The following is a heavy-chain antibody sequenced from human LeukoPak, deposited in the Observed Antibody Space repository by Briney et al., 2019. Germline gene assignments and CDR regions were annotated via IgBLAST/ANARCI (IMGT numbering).Heavy chain of an antibody. CDR1: GFTFSSYA. V-gene: IGHV3-23*01. D-gene: IGHD5-18*01. CDR2: ISGSGGST. CDR3: ARARGYTPVNEFHLDY. J-gene: IGHJ4*02. Sequence: PGGSLRLSCAASGFTFSSYAMSWVRQAPGKGLEWVSAISGSGGSTYYADSVKGRFAVARDNSKTTLYLHMSSLRAEDTALYYCARARGYTPVNEFHLDYWGQGTLVTVSS.